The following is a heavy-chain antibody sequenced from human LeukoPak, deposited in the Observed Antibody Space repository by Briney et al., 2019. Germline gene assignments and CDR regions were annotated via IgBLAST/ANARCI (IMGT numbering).Heavy chain of an antibody. CDR2: IWYDGSNK. D-gene: IGHD2-2*01. J-gene: IGHJ4*02. CDR3: ARGVRTLDY. CDR1: GFTFSNYG. V-gene: IGHV3-33*01. Sequence: SGGSLRLSCAASGFTFSNYGMHWVRQAPGKGLEWVAVIWYDGSNKYYADPVKGRFTISRDNSKNTLYLQMNSLRAEDTAVYYCARGVRTLDYWGQGTLVTVSS.